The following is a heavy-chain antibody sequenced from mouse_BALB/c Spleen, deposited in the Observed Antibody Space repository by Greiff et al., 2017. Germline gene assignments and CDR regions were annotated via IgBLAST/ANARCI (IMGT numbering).Heavy chain of an antibody. CDR1: GFTFSSFG. Sequence: EVQVVESGGGLVQPGGSRKLSCAASGFTFSSFGMHWVRQAPEKGLEWVAYISSGSSTIYYADTVKGRFTISRDNPKNTLFLQMTSLRSEDTAMYYCARSYGNYYFDYWGQGTTLTVSS. D-gene: IGHD2-10*02. V-gene: IGHV5-17*02. J-gene: IGHJ2*01. CDR3: ARSYGNYYFDY. CDR2: ISSGSSTI.